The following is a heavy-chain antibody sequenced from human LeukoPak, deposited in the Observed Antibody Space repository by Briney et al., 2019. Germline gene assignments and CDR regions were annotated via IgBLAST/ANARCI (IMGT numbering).Heavy chain of an antibody. V-gene: IGHV4-39*07. CDR3: ARAYCSSTSCWLFDY. CDR2: IYYSGST. D-gene: IGHD2-2*01. CDR1: GGSISSSSYY. J-gene: IGHJ4*02. Sequence: SETLSLTCTVSGGSISSSSYYWGWIRQPPGKGLEWIGSIYYSGSTYYNPSLKSRVTISVDTSKNQFSLKLSSVTAADTAVYYCARAYCSSTSCWLFDYWGQGTLVTVSS.